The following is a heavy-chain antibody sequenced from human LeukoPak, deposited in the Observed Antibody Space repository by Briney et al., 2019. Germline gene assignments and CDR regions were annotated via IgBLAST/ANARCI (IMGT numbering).Heavy chain of an antibody. Sequence: GGSLRLSCAASGFTFSSYWMHWVRQAPGKGLVWVSRIKTDGSTTTYADSVKGRFTISRDNARNSLYLQMNSLRVEDTAMYYCARLSTAVIDSDYWGQGTLVTVSS. CDR2: IKTDGSTT. J-gene: IGHJ4*02. V-gene: IGHV3-74*03. D-gene: IGHD6-19*01. CDR3: ARLSTAVIDSDY. CDR1: GFTFSSYW.